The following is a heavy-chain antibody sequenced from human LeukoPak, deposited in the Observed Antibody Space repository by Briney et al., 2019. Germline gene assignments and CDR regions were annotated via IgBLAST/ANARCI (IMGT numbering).Heavy chain of an antibody. V-gene: IGHV1-69*05. Sequence: SVKVSCKASGGTFSSYAISWVRQAPGQGLEWMGRVIPIFGTANYAQKFQGRVTITTDESTSTAYMELSSLRSEDTAVYYCARDSYNWNDVAFDIWGQGTMVTVSS. CDR3: ARDSYNWNDVAFDI. J-gene: IGHJ3*02. D-gene: IGHD1-20*01. CDR1: GGTFSSYA. CDR2: VIPIFGTA.